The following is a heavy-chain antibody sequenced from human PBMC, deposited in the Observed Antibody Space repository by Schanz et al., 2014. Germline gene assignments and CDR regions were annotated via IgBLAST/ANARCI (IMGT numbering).Heavy chain of an antibody. Sequence: EGQLAESGGGLVQPGGSLRLSCAASGFTFRDYYMSWIRQAPGKGLEWVSALSGSGGSTYYADSVKGRFTISRDNSKNTLYLQMNSLRAEDTAVYYCAKAEYDILTDSYSRLDPWGQGTLVTVSS. V-gene: IGHV3-23*04. CDR2: LSGSGGST. D-gene: IGHD3-9*01. CDR3: AKAEYDILTDSYSRLDP. J-gene: IGHJ5*02. CDR1: GFTFRDYY.